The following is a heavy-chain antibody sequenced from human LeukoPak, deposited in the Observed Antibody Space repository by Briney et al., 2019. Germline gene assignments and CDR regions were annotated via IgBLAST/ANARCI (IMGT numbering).Heavy chain of an antibody. CDR2: ISSSSSTI. CDR3: ARDLILTLSLFPAAYDY. Sequence: PGGSLRLSCAASGFTFSSYSMNWVRQAPGKGLEWVSYISSSSSTIYYADSVKGRFTISRDNAKNSLYLQMNSLRDEDTAVYYCARDLILTLSLFPAAYDYWGQGTLVTVSS. J-gene: IGHJ4*02. CDR1: GFTFSSYS. D-gene: IGHD3-9*01. V-gene: IGHV3-48*02.